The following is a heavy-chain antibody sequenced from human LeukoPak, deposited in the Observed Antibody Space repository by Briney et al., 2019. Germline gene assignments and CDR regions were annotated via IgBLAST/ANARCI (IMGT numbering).Heavy chain of an antibody. D-gene: IGHD5-24*01. Sequence: GGSLRLSCAGSGFTFSNYGMHWVRQAPGKGLEWVVVISYDGSNKNYAHSVKGRFTISRDNSKNTLYLQMNSLRVEDTAVYYCAKDIGDGYSLDYWGQGTLVTVSS. CDR1: GFTFSNYG. CDR2: ISYDGSNK. CDR3: AKDIGDGYSLDY. V-gene: IGHV3-30*18. J-gene: IGHJ4*02.